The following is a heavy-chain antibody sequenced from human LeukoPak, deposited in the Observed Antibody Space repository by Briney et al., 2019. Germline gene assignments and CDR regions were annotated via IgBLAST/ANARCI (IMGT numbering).Heavy chain of an antibody. V-gene: IGHV3-48*01. CDR3: ARDSGGRPSIDAFDI. J-gene: IGHJ3*02. CDR2: ISSSSSTM. Sequence: PGGSLRLSCAASGFTFSSYSMNWVRQAPGKGLEWVSYISSSSSTMYYADSVKGRFTISRDNAKNSLYLQMNSLRAEDTAVYYCARDSGGRPSIDAFDIWGQGTMVTVSS. CDR1: GFTFSSYS. D-gene: IGHD2-15*01.